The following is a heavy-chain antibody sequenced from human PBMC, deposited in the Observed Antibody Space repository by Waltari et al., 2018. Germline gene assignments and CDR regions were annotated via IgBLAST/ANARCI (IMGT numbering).Heavy chain of an antibody. CDR1: AFILTGYT. J-gene: IGHJ6*02. CDR2: ITNSGTYI. D-gene: IGHD3-9*01. CDR3: AREYYGLLTGYYLDV. V-gene: IGHV3-21*01. Sequence: EGPLVASGGGLVKPGESLRLSGIDSAFILTGYTMNWVRQAPGKGLEWVASITNSGTYIHYADSLKGRFTISRDNAKKSLFLQMDSLRVEDTAVYYCAREYYGLLTGYYLDVWGQGTTVTVS.